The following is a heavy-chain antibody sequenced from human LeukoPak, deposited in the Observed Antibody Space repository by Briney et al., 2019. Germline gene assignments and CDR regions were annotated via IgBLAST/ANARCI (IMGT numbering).Heavy chain of an antibody. D-gene: IGHD5-24*01. CDR3: ARDRPSDGYNYAYYGMDV. V-gene: IGHV4-59*01. Sequence: SETLSLTCTVSGGSISSYYWSWIRQPPGKGLEWIGYIYYSGSTNYNPSLKSRVTISVDTSKNQFSLKLSSVTAADTAVYYRARDRPSDGYNYAYYGMDVWGQGTTVTVSS. CDR2: IYYSGST. CDR1: GGSISSYY. J-gene: IGHJ6*02.